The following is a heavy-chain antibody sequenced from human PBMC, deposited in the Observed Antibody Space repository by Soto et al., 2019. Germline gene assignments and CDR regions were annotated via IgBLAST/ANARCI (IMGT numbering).Heavy chain of an antibody. CDR3: ARTRKNGGTTRYRDY. CDR1: GFTFSDHY. D-gene: IGHD2-2*01. J-gene: IGHJ4*02. V-gene: IGHV3-72*01. CDR2: SRNKANSYTT. Sequence: PGGSLGLSCAASGFTFSDHYMDWVRQAPGKGLEWVGRSRNKANSYTTSYAASVKGRFTISRDDSKNSLFLQMNSLKTEDTAVYYCARTRKNGGTTRYRDYWGQGTLVTVSA.